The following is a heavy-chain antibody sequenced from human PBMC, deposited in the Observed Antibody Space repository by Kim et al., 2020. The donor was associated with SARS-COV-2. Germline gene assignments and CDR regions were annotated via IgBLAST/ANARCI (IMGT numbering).Heavy chain of an antibody. J-gene: IGHJ6*02. V-gene: IGHV1-69*13. Sequence: SVKVSCKASGGTFSSYAISWVRQAPGQGLDWMGGIIPIFGTANYAQKFQGRVTITADESTSTAYMELSSLRSEDTAVYYCARDYDILTGYYRGGGYYYYGMDGWGQGTTVTVSS. CDR2: IIPIFGTA. D-gene: IGHD3-9*01. CDR1: GGTFSSYA. CDR3: ARDYDILTGYYRGGGYYYYGMDG.